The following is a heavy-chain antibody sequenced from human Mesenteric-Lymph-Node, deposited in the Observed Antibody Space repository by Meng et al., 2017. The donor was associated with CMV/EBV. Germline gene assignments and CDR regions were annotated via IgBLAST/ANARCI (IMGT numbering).Heavy chain of an antibody. CDR3: AKDPDSPQGDY. CDR1: GVTCGSYA. J-gene: IGHJ4*02. D-gene: IGHD3-22*01. V-gene: IGHV3-23*01. Sequence: LACAASGVTCGSYAMSWVRQAPGKGLEWVSDISGSGGSTYCADSVKGRFTISRDNSKNTLYLQMNSLRAEDTAVYYCAKDPDSPQGDYWGQGTLVTVSS. CDR2: ISGSGGST.